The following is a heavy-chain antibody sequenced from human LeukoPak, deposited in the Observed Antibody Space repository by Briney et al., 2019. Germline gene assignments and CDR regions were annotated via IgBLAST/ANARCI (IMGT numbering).Heavy chain of an antibody. D-gene: IGHD6-19*01. V-gene: IGHV4-4*07. J-gene: IGHJ2*01. Sequence: ASETLSLTCTVSGGSISSFYWSWIRQPAGKALEWIGRIYTSGSTNYNPSLKSRVTMSVDTSKNQFSLKLSSVTAADTAVYYCARPGSGWYTWYFDLWGRGTLVTVSS. CDR3: ARPGSGWYTWYFDL. CDR1: GGSISSFY. CDR2: IYTSGST.